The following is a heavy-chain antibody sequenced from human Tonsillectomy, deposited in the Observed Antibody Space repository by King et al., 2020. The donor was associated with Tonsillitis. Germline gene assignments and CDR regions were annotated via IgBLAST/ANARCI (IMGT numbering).Heavy chain of an antibody. V-gene: IGHV3-9*01. CDR2: INWNRGHI. D-gene: IGHD2-2*02. J-gene: IGHJ5*02. Sequence: VQLVESGGGLVQPGRSLRLACAASGFNFDDYAMHWFRQAQVKGLDWVPVINWNRGHIDHADSVKGRFTIYRDNAKNSLDLQMNSLIPEDTALYYCAKDIAPQYCSSISCYTENWFDPWGQGTLVTVSS. CDR1: GFNFDDYA. CDR3: AKDIAPQYCSSISCYTENWFDP.